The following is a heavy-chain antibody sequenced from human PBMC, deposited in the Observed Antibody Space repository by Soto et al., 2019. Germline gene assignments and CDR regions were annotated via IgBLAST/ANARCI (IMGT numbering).Heavy chain of an antibody. D-gene: IGHD2-2*01. J-gene: IGHJ4*02. Sequence: EVPLVESGGGLVQPGGSLRLSCAASGFTFSSYWMSWVRQAPGKGLEWVANIKQDGSENYYVDSVKGRFTISRDNAKNSLYLQMNSLRAEDTAVYYCARGRGCSTGCHNFDYWGQGTLVTVSS. CDR1: GFTFSSYW. V-gene: IGHV3-7*01. CDR2: IKQDGSEN. CDR3: ARGRGCSTGCHNFDY.